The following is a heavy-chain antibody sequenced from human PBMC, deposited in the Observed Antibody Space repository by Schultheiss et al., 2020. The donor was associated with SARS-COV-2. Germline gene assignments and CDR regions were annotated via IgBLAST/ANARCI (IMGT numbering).Heavy chain of an antibody. J-gene: IGHJ6*02. CDR2: IKQDGSEK. CDR3: ARLPNWNDLPGYYYGMDV. CDR1: GFTFSSYA. V-gene: IGHV3-7*03. Sequence: GGSLRLSCAASGFTFSSYAMSWVRQAPGKGLEWVANIKQDGSEKYYVDSVKGRFTISRDNAKNSLYLQMNSLRAEDTAVYYCARLPNWNDLPGYYYGMDVWGQGTTVTVSS. D-gene: IGHD1-1*01.